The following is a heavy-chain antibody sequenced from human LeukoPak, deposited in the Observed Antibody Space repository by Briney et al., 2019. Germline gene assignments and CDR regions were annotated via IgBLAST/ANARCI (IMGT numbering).Heavy chain of an antibody. CDR2: IYSGGST. J-gene: IGHJ4*02. D-gene: IGHD5-18*01. CDR3: ARSDTAIVGESLDY. V-gene: IGHV3-53*01. CDR1: GFTVSSKY. Sequence: GGSLRLSCAASGFTVSSKYMSWVRQAPGKGLEWVSVIYSGGSTYYADSVKGRFTISRDNSKNALYLQMNSLRAEDTAVYYCARSDTAIVGESLDYWGQGTLVTVSS.